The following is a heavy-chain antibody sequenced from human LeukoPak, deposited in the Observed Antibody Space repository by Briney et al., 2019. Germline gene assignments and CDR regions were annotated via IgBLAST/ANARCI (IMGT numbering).Heavy chain of an antibody. CDR1: GYTFTGYY. Sequence: ASVKVSCKASGYTFTGYYMHWVRQAPGQGLEWMGWINPNSGGTNYAQKFQGRVTMTRDTSISTAYMELSRLRSDGTAVYYCARDPSYYYYYYYMDVWGKGTTVTVSS. J-gene: IGHJ6*03. V-gene: IGHV1-2*02. CDR2: INPNSGGT. CDR3: ARDPSYYYYYYYMDV.